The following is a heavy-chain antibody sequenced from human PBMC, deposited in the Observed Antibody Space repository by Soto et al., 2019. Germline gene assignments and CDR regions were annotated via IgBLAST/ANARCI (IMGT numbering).Heavy chain of an antibody. CDR2: ISGNAIST. CDR3: VKVSRLGSSGYYFDN. CDR1: GFTFSSYA. D-gene: IGHD3-22*01. Sequence: PGGSLRLSCAASGFTFSSYAMSWVRQAPGKGLEWVSAISGNAISTYYADSVRGRFTISRDNSKNTLYLQMTSLRAEDTAVYYCVKVSRLGSSGYYFDNWGHGTPVPVSP. J-gene: IGHJ4*01. V-gene: IGHV3-23*01.